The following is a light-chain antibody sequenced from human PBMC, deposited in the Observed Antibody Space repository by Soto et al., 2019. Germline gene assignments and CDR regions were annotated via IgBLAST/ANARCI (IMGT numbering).Light chain of an antibody. J-gene: IGKJ5*01. CDR3: QQYNNWPIT. V-gene: IGKV3-15*01. Sequence: EIVMTQSPATLSVSPGESATLSCRASQSVSNDLAWYQQKPGQAPRLLIYGASTRATGIPARFSGSGSGTEFTLTISSLQSEEFEIYYCQQYNNWPITVGQGTRLEIK. CDR2: GAS. CDR1: QSVSND.